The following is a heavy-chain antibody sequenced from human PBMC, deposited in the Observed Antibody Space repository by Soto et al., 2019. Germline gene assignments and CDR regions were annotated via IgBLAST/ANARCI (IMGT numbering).Heavy chain of an antibody. CDR3: ARYLGVGAGSYY. CDR1: GYTFTSYA. CDR2: INAGNGNT. V-gene: IGHV1-3*01. J-gene: IGHJ4*02. Sequence: QVQLVQSGAEVKKPGASVKVSCKASGYTFTSYAMHWVRQAPGQSLEWMGWINAGNGNTKYSKKFQGRVTITRDTSASTSYMEQSSLRSEDTAVYYCARYLGVGAGSYYWGQGTLVTVSS. D-gene: IGHD3-16*01.